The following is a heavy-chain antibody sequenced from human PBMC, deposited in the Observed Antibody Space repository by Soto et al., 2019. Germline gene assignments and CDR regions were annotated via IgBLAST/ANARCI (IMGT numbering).Heavy chain of an antibody. V-gene: IGHV3-33*01. D-gene: IGHD4-17*01. CDR3: ARDHHDYGDYVQDY. J-gene: IGHJ4*02. CDR2: IWYDGSNK. CDR1: GFTFSSYG. Sequence: QVQLVESGGGVVQPGRSLRLSCAASGFTFSSYGMHWVRQAPGKGLEWVAVIWYDGSNKYYADSVKGRFTISRDNSKNTLYLQMNSLRAEDTAVYYCARDHHDYGDYVQDYWGQGTMVTVSS.